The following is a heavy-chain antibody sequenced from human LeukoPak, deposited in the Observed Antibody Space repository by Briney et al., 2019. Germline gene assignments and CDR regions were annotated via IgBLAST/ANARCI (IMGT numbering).Heavy chain of an antibody. CDR3: AKNRGAGSHYYYHMNV. Sequence: PGGSLRLSCTASGFTFNNYAMSWVRQAPGKGLEWLSSISGSGGTTYYAGSVQGRFTISRDSSRNTLYLQMNSLRAEDTALYYCAKNRGAGSHYYYHMNVWGKGTTVTVSS. CDR1: GFTFNNYA. D-gene: IGHD1-26*01. J-gene: IGHJ6*03. V-gene: IGHV3-23*01. CDR2: ISGSGGTT.